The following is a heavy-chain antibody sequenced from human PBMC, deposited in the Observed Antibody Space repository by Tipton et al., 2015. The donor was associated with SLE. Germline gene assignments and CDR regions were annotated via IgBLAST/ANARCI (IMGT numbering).Heavy chain of an antibody. J-gene: IGHJ5*02. V-gene: IGHV4-61*02. CDR3: ARHDTNYGRNWFDP. D-gene: IGHD2-8*01. CDR1: GSSIRSGGHY. Sequence: TLSLTCTVSGSSIRSGGHYWSWIRQPAGKGLEWIGRIHSSGTSRYNPVLKSRVTMSVDTSKNHFSLKLSSVTAADTAVYYCARHDTNYGRNWFDPWGQGTLVTVSS. CDR2: IHSSGTS.